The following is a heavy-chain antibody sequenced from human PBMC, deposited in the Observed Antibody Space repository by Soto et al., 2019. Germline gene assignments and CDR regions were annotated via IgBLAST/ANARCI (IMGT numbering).Heavy chain of an antibody. J-gene: IGHJ5*02. Sequence: QVQLQESGPGLVKPSGTLSLTCAVSGGSITSANWWTWVRQPPGGGLEWIGEISHSGITNYKASLKRRVIMSVDKTKNDVPLKPTSVTAADTAVYYCARVPRGWFDPWGQGTPVTVSS. CDR1: GGSITSANW. CDR2: ISHSGIT. D-gene: IGHD6-6*01. V-gene: IGHV4-4*02. CDR3: ARVPRGWFDP.